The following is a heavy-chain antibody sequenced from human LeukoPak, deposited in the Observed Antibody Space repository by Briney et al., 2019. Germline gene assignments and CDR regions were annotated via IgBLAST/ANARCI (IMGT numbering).Heavy chain of an antibody. V-gene: IGHV2-5*02. CDR3: ARANAVAGTIDY. CDR2: IYWDDDK. J-gene: IGHJ4*02. D-gene: IGHD6-19*01. CDR1: GFSLSTSGVG. Sequence: SGPTLVNPTQTLTLTCTFSGFSLSTSGVGVGWIRRPPGKALEWLALIYWDDDKRYSPSLNNRLTITRGTSKNQVVLTMTNMDPVDTGTYYCARANAVAGTIDYWGQGTLVTVSS.